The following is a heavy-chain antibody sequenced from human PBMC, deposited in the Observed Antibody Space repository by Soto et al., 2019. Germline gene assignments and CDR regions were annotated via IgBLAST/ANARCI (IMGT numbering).Heavy chain of an antibody. Sequence: EVQLLESGGGLVQPGGPPRLSWVGSGFTFINYAMNWVRQPPGKGLELVSGISGGGDRTFDADSVKRRFTISRDNSKNAVHVQMNSLRADDTAVYYCARKVLGSTSRPDWWYFDLWWRGNLVTVSS. CDR3: ARKVLGSTSRPDWWYFDL. CDR1: GFTFINYA. D-gene: IGHD3-16*01. CDR2: ISGGGDRT. V-gene: IGHV3-23*01. J-gene: IGHJ2*01.